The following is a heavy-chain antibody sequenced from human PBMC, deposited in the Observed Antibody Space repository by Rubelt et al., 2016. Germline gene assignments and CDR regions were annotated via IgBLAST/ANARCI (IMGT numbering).Heavy chain of an antibody. CDR3: AKNREVKDGYKYFDS. Sequence: VQLVESGGGLVQPGGSVRLSCSASGFTLSSHTMHWVRQAPGKGLEYVSGISSNGGSTNYADPVKGRFTISRDNSKNTLFLQMNSLRAEDTAIYYCAKNREVKDGYKYFDSWGQGTLVTVS. CDR1: GFTLSSHT. J-gene: IGHJ4*02. D-gene: IGHD5-24*01. V-gene: IGHV3-64*04. CDR2: ISSNGGST.